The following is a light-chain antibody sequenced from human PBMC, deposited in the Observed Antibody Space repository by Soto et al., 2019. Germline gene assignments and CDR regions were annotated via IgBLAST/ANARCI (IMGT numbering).Light chain of an antibody. CDR3: QQYGSSPLT. CDR2: AAS. CDR1: QSVRSSY. Sequence: EIVLTQSPGTLSLSPGERATLSCRASQSVRSSYLAWYQQKPGQAPRLLIYAASSRATGIPDRFSGSGSGTDFTLTITRLEPEDSAVYYCQQYGSSPLTFGGGTKVEIK. J-gene: IGKJ4*01. V-gene: IGKV3-20*01.